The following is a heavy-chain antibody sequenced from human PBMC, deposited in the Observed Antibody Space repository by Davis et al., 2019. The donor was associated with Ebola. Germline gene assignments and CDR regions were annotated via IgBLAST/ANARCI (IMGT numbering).Heavy chain of an antibody. CDR3: ARVHADMVTDF. CDR2: IYPDDSET. CDR1: ASTFSAYW. J-gene: IGHJ4*02. V-gene: IGHV5-51*06. D-gene: IGHD5-18*01. Sequence: KVSCKGSASTFSAYWIAWVRRLPGRGLEWMGLIYPDDSETRYNPSFEGQVTISADKSLSTAFLQWTSLKASDTATYFCARVHADMVTDFWGQGTPVTVS.